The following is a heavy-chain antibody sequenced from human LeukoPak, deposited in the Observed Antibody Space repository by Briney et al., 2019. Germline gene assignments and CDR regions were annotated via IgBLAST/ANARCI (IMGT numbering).Heavy chain of an antibody. Sequence: GESLKISCKGSGYSFSSYWIAWVRQMPGKGLEWMGIIFPGDSETRYSPSFQGQVTISVDKSISTAYLQWSSLKASDTAMYYCARGAPENYYDSSGYYSDYWGQGTLVTVSS. V-gene: IGHV5-51*01. CDR2: IFPGDSET. J-gene: IGHJ4*02. CDR3: ARGAPENYYDSSGYYSDY. D-gene: IGHD3-22*01. CDR1: GYSFSSYW.